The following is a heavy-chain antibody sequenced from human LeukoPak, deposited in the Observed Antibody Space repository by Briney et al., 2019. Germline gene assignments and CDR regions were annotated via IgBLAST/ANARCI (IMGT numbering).Heavy chain of an antibody. D-gene: IGHD6-13*01. CDR1: GFTFSGYP. V-gene: IGHV3-30-3*01. CDR3: ARDPSSWYTYYFDY. Sequence: GKSLRLSCAASGFTFSGYPIHWVRQAPGKGLEWVAVISYDGSNKYYADSVKGRFTISRDNSKNTLYLQMNSLRAEDTAVYYCARDPSSWYTYYFDYWGQGTLVTVSS. J-gene: IGHJ4*02. CDR2: ISYDGSNK.